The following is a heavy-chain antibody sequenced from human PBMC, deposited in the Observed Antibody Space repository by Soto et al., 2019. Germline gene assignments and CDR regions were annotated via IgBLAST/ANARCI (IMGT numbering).Heavy chain of an antibody. V-gene: IGHV1-69*01. CDR3: ASSSYKGIAAAGAGDY. J-gene: IGHJ4*02. Sequence: QVQLVQSGAEVKKPGSSVKVSCKASGGTFSSYAISWVRQAPGQGLEWMGGIIPIFGTANYAQKFQGRVTITAEDSTSPAYMELSSLRSEDTAVYYCASSSYKGIAAAGAGDYWGQGTLVTVSS. CDR1: GGTFSSYA. CDR2: IIPIFGTA. D-gene: IGHD6-13*01.